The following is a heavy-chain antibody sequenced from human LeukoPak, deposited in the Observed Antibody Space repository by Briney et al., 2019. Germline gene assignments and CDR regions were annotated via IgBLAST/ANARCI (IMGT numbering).Heavy chain of an antibody. V-gene: IGHV5-51*01. CDR1: GYLFTTYW. D-gene: IGHD5-12*01. CDR2: IYPRDSDT. Sequence: GKSLKISCKGSGYLFTTYWIGWVRQMPGKGLEWMGIIYPRDSDTSYSPSFQGQVTVSADKSISTAYLQWSSLEASDTAMYYCARRQYSGYDFDFWGQGTLVTVPS. J-gene: IGHJ4*02. CDR3: ARRQYSGYDFDF.